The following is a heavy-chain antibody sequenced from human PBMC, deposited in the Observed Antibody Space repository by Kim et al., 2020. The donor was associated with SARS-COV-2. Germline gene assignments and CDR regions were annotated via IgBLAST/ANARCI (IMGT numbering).Heavy chain of an antibody. Sequence: GGSLRLSCAASGFTFSSYTMHWVRQAPGKGLEWVALISYDGSDKYYADSVKGRFTISRDNSKNTLYLQMNSLRTEDTTVYYCARAWGDSSSWPDNYYYY. D-gene: IGHD6-13*01. CDR3: ARAWGDSSSWPDNYYYY. CDR1: GFTFSSYT. J-gene: IGHJ6*01. V-gene: IGHV3-30*04. CDR2: ISYDGSDK.